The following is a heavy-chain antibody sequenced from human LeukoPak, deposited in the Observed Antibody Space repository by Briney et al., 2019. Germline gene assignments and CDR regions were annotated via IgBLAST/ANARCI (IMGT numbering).Heavy chain of an antibody. Sequence: PGGSLRLSCAASGFTVSSNYMSWVRQAPGKGLEWVSVIYSGGSTYYADSVKGRFTISRDNSKNTLYLQMNSLRAEDTAVYYCARGENYDYVWGSYPWGQGTLVTVSS. J-gene: IGHJ4*02. V-gene: IGHV3-66*01. CDR3: ARGENYDYVWGSYP. D-gene: IGHD3-16*02. CDR1: GFTVSSNY. CDR2: IYSGGST.